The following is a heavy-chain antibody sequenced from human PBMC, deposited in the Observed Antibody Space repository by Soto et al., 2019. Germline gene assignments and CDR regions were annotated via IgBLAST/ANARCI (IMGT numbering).Heavy chain of an antibody. D-gene: IGHD6-19*01. CDR1: GYTFTSYA. J-gene: IGHJ4*02. Sequence: PSVKVSCKASGYTFTSYAMHWVRQAPGQRLEWMGWINAGNGNTKYSQKFQGRVTITRDTSASTAYMELSSLRSEDTAVYYCARAPTIAVADTDFDYWGQGTLVTAPQ. CDR3: ARAPTIAVADTDFDY. V-gene: IGHV1-3*01. CDR2: INAGNGNT.